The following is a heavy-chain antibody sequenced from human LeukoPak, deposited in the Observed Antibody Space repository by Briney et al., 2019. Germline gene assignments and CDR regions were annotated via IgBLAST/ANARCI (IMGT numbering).Heavy chain of an antibody. D-gene: IGHD3-22*01. V-gene: IGHV1-69*04. CDR1: GGTFSSYA. CDR3: AKTYYYDSSGYLRSALDI. J-gene: IGHJ3*02. CDR2: IIPIFGIA. Sequence: SVKVSCKASGGTFSSYAISWVRQAPGQGLEWMGRIIPIFGIANYAQKFQGRVTITADKSTSTAYMELSSLRSEDTAVYYCAKTYYYDSSGYLRSALDIWGQGTMVTVSS.